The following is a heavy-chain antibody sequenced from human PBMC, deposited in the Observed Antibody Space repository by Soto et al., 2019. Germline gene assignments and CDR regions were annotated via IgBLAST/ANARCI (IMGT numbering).Heavy chain of an antibody. V-gene: IGHV3-21*05. CDR1: GFTFSSYS. CDR2: ISRNSDYI. Sequence: VQLVESGGGLVQPGGSLRLSCAASGFTFSSYSMNWVRQAPGKGLEWVSYISRNSDYIYYSDSVKGRFIISRDNARTSLYLHMNSLRAEDTAVYYCARVGAYFGEFDYFDYWGQGALVTVSS. J-gene: IGHJ4*02. CDR3: ARVGAYFGEFDYFDY. D-gene: IGHD3-10*01.